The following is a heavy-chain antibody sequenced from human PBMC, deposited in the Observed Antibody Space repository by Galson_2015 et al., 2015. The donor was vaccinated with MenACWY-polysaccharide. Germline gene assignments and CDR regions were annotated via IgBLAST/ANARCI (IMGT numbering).Heavy chain of an antibody. Sequence: SVKVSCKASGYTFTRHGITWVRQAPGQRLEWIGWIGADNGNTNYAQKLQGRVTMTTDTSTSTAYMELRSLRSDDTDVYYCARSSSMVSSRMDFWGQGTLVTVS. CDR2: IGADNGNT. CDR3: ARSSSMVSSRMDF. J-gene: IGHJ4*02. CDR1: GYTFTRHG. D-gene: IGHD4/OR15-4a*01. V-gene: IGHV1-18*01.